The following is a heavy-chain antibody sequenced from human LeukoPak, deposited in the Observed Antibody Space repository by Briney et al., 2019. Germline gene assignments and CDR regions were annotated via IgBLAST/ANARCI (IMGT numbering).Heavy chain of an antibody. CDR3: AKQMDHVHSRSWWWRFSS. V-gene: IGHV3-30*18. CDR2: ISYDGSNK. J-gene: IGHJ5*02. CDR1: GFTFSSYG. Sequence: GGSLRLSCGASGFTFSSYGMLWVRQAPGKGLEWVAVISYDGSNKYYADSVKGRFTISRDNSKNTLYLQMNSLRAEDTAVYYCAKQMDHVHSRSWWWRFSSSGQGTLVTVSS. D-gene: IGHD6-13*01.